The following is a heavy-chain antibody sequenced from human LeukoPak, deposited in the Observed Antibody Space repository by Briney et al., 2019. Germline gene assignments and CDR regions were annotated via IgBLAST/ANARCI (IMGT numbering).Heavy chain of an antibody. CDR1: GGTFSIYA. Sequence: SVKVSCKASGGTFSIYAISWVRQAPGQGLEWMGGIIPIFGTANYTQKFQGRVTITADESTSTAYMELSSLRSEDTAVYYCARDCGYCSGGSCYSGSYYGMGVWGQGTTVTVSS. D-gene: IGHD2-15*01. CDR3: ARDCGYCSGGSCYSGSYYGMGV. J-gene: IGHJ6*02. CDR2: IIPIFGTA. V-gene: IGHV1-69*13.